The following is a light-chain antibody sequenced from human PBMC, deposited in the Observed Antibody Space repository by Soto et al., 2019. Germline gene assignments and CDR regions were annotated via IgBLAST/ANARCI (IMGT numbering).Light chain of an antibody. CDR1: QSVSSSY. CDR2: GAT. CDR3: QQYNNWPLT. V-gene: IGKV3D-20*02. J-gene: IGKJ4*02. Sequence: ESLSIQSPGTLSLSPRERATLSCRVSQSVSSSYLAWYQQRRGQAPRLLIYGATSRATGIPARFSGSGSGTDFTLTISSLEPEDFAVYYCQQYNNWPLTFGEGTKVDIK.